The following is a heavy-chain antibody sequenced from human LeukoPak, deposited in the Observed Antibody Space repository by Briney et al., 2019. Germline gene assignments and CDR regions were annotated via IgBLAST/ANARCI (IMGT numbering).Heavy chain of an antibody. CDR1: GDSIDSVSYY. J-gene: IGHJ5*02. D-gene: IGHD3-9*01. CDR3: ATEFYDFLSGESWFDP. Sequence: SETLSLTCSVSGDSIDSVSYYWGWIRQPPGKGPEWIASIDYSGRTFYNPSLMSRVTISVDTSNNEFSLNLTSVTAADTAVYYCATEFYDFLSGESWFDPWGQGALVTVS. V-gene: IGHV4-39*07. CDR2: IDYSGRT.